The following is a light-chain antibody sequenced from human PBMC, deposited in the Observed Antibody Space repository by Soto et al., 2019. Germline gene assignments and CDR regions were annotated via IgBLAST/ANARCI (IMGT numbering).Light chain of an antibody. V-gene: IGKV1-5*01. CDR2: DAS. J-gene: IGKJ1*01. CDR3: QQYKSYKT. CDR1: QTISSG. Sequence: DIPMTQSPSTLSASVGDRVTITCRASQTISSGLAWYQQKPGKAPKVLIYDASTLESGVPSRFSGSGSGTEFTLNISSLQPDDFATYYCQQYKSYKTFGQGTKVEIK.